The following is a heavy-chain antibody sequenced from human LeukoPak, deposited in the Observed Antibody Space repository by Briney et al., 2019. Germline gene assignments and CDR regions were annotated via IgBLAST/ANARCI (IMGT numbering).Heavy chain of an antibody. Sequence: GGSLILSCAASGFTFSSYWMSWVRQAPGKGLEWVANIKQDGSEKYYVDSVKGRFTISRDNAKNSLYLQMNSLRAEDTAVYYCARNPRLDTYYYGMDVWGQGTTVTVSS. D-gene: IGHD6-19*01. CDR3: ARNPRLDTYYYGMDV. J-gene: IGHJ6*02. V-gene: IGHV3-7*05. CDR1: GFTFSSYW. CDR2: IKQDGSEK.